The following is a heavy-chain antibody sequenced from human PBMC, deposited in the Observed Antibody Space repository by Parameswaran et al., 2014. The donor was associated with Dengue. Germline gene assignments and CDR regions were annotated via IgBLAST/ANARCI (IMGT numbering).Heavy chain of an antibody. J-gene: IGHJ6*03. Sequence: RWIRQPPGKGLEWIGDINHSGNINYNPSLRSRVTISRDTSKNQFSLSLNSVTAADTAVYYCARGWRDGDYYYYYMDVWGKGTTVTVSS. D-gene: IGHD1-1*01. V-gene: IGHV4-34*01. CDR3: ARGWRDGDYYYYYMDV. CDR2: INHSGNI.